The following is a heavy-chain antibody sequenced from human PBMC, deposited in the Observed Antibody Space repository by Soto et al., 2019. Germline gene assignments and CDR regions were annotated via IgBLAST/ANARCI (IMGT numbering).Heavy chain of an antibody. D-gene: IGHD6-6*01. CDR3: ARGGSSSDNGMDV. CDR2: MSSRSLTI. Sequence: EVQLVESGGGLVQPGGSLRVSCAASGFTFSTYSMNCVRQAPGKGLEWVSYMSSRSLTIYYTDSVKGRFTISRDNAKNSLYLQMNSQRDEDTAVYYCARGGSSSDNGMDVWGQGTTVTVSS. V-gene: IGHV3-48*02. CDR1: GFTFSTYS. J-gene: IGHJ6*02.